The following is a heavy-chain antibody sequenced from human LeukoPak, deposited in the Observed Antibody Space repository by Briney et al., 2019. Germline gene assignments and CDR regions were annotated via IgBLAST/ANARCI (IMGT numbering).Heavy chain of an antibody. D-gene: IGHD2-15*01. CDR3: AKAHIVVVVAATAFDY. CDR1: EFTFSSYA. J-gene: IGHJ4*02. V-gene: IGHV3-23*01. CDR2: ISGSGGST. Sequence: GGSLRLSCAASEFTFSSYAMSWVRQAPGKGLEWVSAISGSGGSTYYADSVKGRFTISRDNSKNTLYLQMNSLRAEDTAVYYCAKAHIVVVVAATAFDYWGQGTLVTVSS.